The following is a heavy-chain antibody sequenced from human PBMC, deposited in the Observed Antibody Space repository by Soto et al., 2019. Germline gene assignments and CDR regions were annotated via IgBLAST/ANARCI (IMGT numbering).Heavy chain of an antibody. Sequence: GGSLRLSCAASGFTFDDYAMHWVRQAPGKGLEWVSGISWNSGSIGYADSVKGRFTISRDNAKNSLYLQMNSLRAEDTALYYCAKNYDILTGYLTYYFDYWGQGTLVTVSS. CDR3: AKNYDILTGYLTYYFDY. CDR1: GFTFDDYA. J-gene: IGHJ4*02. V-gene: IGHV3-9*01. D-gene: IGHD3-9*01. CDR2: ISWNSGSI.